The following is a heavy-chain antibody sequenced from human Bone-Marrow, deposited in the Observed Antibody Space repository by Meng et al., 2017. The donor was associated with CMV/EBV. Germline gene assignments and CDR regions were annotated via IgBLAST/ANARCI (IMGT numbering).Heavy chain of an antibody. CDR1: GFTFNSYA. CDR2: ISGSSGST. Sequence: GEYLKISCAASGFTFNSYAMSWVRQAPGKGLEWVSGISGSSGSTYYADSVKGRFTISRDNSKSTLSLQMNTLRAEDTAVYPCAKDRRSRGPRDFDYWGQGTLVTVSS. CDR3: AKDRRSRGPRDFDY. V-gene: IGHV3-23*01. J-gene: IGHJ4*02. D-gene: IGHD3-10*01.